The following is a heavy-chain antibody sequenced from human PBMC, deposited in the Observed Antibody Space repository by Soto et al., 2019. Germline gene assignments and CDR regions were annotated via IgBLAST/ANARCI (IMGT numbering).Heavy chain of an antibody. V-gene: IGHV2-5*02. Sequence: SGPTLVNPTQTLTLTFPFSGFSLSTSGVGVGWIRQPPGKALEWLALIYWDDDKRYSPSLKSRLTITKDTSKNQVVLTMTNMDPVDTATYYCAHEYSSSWYQLQYLDYWGQGTLVTVS. J-gene: IGHJ4*02. CDR3: AHEYSSSWYQLQYLDY. CDR1: GFSLSTSGVG. CDR2: IYWDDDK. D-gene: IGHD6-13*01.